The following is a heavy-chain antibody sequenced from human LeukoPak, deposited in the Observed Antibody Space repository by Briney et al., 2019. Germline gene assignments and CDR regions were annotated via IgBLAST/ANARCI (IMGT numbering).Heavy chain of an antibody. J-gene: IGHJ4*02. D-gene: IGHD5-24*01. CDR3: ARRDDHNGRDY. CDR1: GFPFTVYP. V-gene: IGHV3-30*14. Sequence: GGSLRLSCAASGFPFTVYPTHWVRQAPGKGLEWVSVSSSDETYKFYADSVRGRFTISRDNSKNTVYLQMNSLRAEDTAMYYCARRDDHNGRDYWGQGTLVTVSS. CDR2: SSSDETYK.